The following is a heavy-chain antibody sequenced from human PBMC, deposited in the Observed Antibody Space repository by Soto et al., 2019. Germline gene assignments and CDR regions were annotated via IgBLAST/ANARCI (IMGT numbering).Heavy chain of an antibody. D-gene: IGHD6-19*01. CDR1: GFSLSTSGLG. J-gene: IGHJ4*02. CDR3: AHRPSGWYLFDY. Sequence: QITLKESGPTLVRPTQTLTLTCTFSGFSLSTSGLGVGWIRQPPGKALEWLALIYWNDDKRYSPSLKARLTITKDTSNNQVVLTMTNMDPVDTATYCCAHRPSGWYLFDYWGQGTLVTVSS. V-gene: IGHV2-5*01. CDR2: IYWNDDK.